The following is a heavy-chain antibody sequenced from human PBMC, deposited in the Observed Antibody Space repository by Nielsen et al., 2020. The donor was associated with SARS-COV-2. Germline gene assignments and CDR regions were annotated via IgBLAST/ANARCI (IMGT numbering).Heavy chain of an antibody. CDR3: ARSRGCSATSCFFDY. CDR1: VYTFTAYA. D-gene: IGHD2-2*01. Sequence: ASVKVSCKASVYTFTAYAIHWVRQDPGQRLEWMGWINSDSGNTKYSQKFRGRVTITRDTSASTAYMELSGLSSEDTAVYYCARSRGCSATSCFFDYWGQGALVTVSS. CDR2: INSDSGNT. V-gene: IGHV1-3*04. J-gene: IGHJ4*02.